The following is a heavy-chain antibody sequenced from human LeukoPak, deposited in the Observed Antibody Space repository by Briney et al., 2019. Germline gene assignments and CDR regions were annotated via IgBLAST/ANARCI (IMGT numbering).Heavy chain of an antibody. D-gene: IGHD4-23*01. J-gene: IGHJ4*02. CDR3: ARDPTTAVTVPYYFDD. CDR1: GGPFSGYF. CDR2: INDRGIT. V-gene: IGHV4-34*01. Sequence: PSETLSLTCAVSGGPFSGYFWNWIRQPPGKSLEWIGEINDRGITNYNPSLKSRVTISVDTSRNQFSLKLTSVTAADTAVYYCARDPTTAVTVPYYFDDWGQGTLVTVSS.